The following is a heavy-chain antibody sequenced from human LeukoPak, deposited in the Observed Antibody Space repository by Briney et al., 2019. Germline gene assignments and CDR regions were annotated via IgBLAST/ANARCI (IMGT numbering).Heavy chain of an antibody. D-gene: IGHD2-15*01. Sequence: GGSLRLSCAASGFTVSNKYMSWVRQAPGRGLEWVSVIYSGGSTYYADSVKGRFSISRDKSKNTLYPQMNSLRAEDTALYYCAREMYCSGGSCYGDAFDVWGQGTMVTVSS. CDR2: IYSGGST. CDR3: AREMYCSGGSCYGDAFDV. J-gene: IGHJ3*01. CDR1: GFTVSNKY. V-gene: IGHV3-66*01.